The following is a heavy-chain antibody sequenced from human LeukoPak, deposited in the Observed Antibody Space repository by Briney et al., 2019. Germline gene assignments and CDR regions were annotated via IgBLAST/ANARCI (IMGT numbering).Heavy chain of an antibody. CDR2: INAGNGNT. Sequence: GASVKVSCKASGYTFTSYAMHWVRQAPGQRLEWMGWINAGNGNTKYSQEFQGRVTITRDTSASTAYMELSSLRSEDMAVYYCARDYVEGGYSSSWSPGPWFDPWGQGTLVTVSS. D-gene: IGHD6-13*01. CDR3: ARDYVEGGYSSSWSPGPWFDP. J-gene: IGHJ5*02. CDR1: GYTFTSYA. V-gene: IGHV1-3*03.